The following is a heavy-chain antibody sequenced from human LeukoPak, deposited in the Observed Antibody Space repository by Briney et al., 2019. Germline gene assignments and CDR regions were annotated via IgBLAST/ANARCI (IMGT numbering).Heavy chain of an antibody. CDR2: ISYDGSNK. CDR3: ARVYRNEEDFWTPNNYMDV. V-gene: IGHV3-30-3*01. J-gene: IGHJ6*04. D-gene: IGHD3/OR15-3a*01. CDR1: GFTFSSYA. Sequence: GESLRLSCAASGFTFSSYAMHWVRQAPGKGLEWVAVISYDGSNKYYADSVKGRFTISRDNSKNTLYLQMNSLRAEDTAVYYCARVYRNEEDFWTPNNYMDVWGKGTTVTVSS.